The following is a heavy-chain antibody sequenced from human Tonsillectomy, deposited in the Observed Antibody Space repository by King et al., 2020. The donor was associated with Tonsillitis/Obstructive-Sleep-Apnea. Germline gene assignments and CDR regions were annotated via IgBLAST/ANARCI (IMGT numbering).Heavy chain of an antibody. J-gene: IGHJ4*02. CDR1: GFTFRSYE. Sequence: QLVQSGGGLVQPGGSLRLSCAASGFTFRSYEMNWVRQAPGKGLEWVSYISSSGSTIYYADSVKGRFTISRDNAKNSLYLQMNSLRAEDTAVYYCASVGDIVVVPTVPCFDYWGQGTLVTVSS. V-gene: IGHV3-48*03. CDR3: ASVGDIVVVPTVPCFDY. CDR2: ISSSGSTI. D-gene: IGHD2-2*01.